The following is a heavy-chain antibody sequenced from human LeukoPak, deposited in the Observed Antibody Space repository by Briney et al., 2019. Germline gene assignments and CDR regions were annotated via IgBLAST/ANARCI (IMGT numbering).Heavy chain of an antibody. CDR2: INHSGST. CDR1: GESFSGYY. J-gene: IGHJ4*02. D-gene: IGHD2-15*01. Sequence: SETLSLTCAVYGESFSGYYWSWIRQPPGKGLEWIGEINHSGSTNYNPSLKSRVAISVDTSKNQFSLKLSSVTAADTAVYYCARAPGETRVYCSGGSCYSEAKYYFDYWGQGSLVTVSS. V-gene: IGHV4-34*01. CDR3: ARAPGETRVYCSGGSCYSEAKYYFDY.